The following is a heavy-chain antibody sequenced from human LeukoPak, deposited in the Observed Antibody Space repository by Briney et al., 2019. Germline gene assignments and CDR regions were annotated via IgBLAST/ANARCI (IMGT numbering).Heavy chain of an antibody. CDR3: ARSKFN. CDR1: GFTFSSYA. D-gene: IGHD4-11*01. Sequence: GGSLRLSCAASGFTFSSYAMSWVRQAPGKGLEWVSYISGSSSYIYYADSVKGRSTISRDNAKNSLYLQMNSLRDDDTAVYYCARSKFNWGQGTLVTVSS. CDR2: ISGSSSYI. V-gene: IGHV3-48*02. J-gene: IGHJ4*02.